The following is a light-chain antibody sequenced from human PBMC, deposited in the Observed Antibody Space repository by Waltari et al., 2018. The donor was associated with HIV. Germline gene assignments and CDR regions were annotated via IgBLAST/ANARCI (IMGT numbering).Light chain of an antibody. Sequence: SYELTQPPSVSVSPGQTATITCSGGDLGGRSACWYQQKPGLSPVLVIYQDNKRASGIFERFSGSNSGNAATLTISGTQAMDEADYFCQAWDSSTVVFGGGTKLTVL. CDR3: QAWDSSTVV. CDR1: DLGGRS. J-gene: IGLJ2*01. CDR2: QDN. V-gene: IGLV3-1*01.